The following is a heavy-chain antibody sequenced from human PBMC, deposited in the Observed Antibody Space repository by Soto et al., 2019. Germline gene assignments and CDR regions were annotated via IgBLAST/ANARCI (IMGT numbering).Heavy chain of an antibody. D-gene: IGHD7-27*01. Sequence: QVQLQESGPGLVKPSETLSLTCTVSGGSISNHYWSWIRQPPGKGLEWIGNIYYNGNTNYNPSLKSRVTMSVETSKNQFSLKLSSVTAADTAGYYCARSNWYSEYWGQGTLVTVSS. CDR2: IYYNGNT. CDR1: GGSISNHY. V-gene: IGHV4-59*11. J-gene: IGHJ4*02. CDR3: ARSNWYSEY.